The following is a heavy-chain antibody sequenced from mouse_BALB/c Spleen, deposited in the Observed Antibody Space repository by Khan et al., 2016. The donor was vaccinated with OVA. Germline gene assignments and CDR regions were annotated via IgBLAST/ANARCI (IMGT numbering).Heavy chain of an antibody. V-gene: IGHV14-3*02. CDR2: IDPQNGKN. J-gene: IGHJ2*01. CDR3: ASIPST. CDR1: GLNIKDTY. D-gene: IGHD2-14*01. Sequence: VQLQQPGAELVKSGATVKLSCTASGLNIKDTYMHWLKQWPEQGMEWIGRIDPQNGKNKYDQKFQGKATITADTSSNTAYLQLIILTSEDTAVYYCASIPSTWGHGTTLTVSS.